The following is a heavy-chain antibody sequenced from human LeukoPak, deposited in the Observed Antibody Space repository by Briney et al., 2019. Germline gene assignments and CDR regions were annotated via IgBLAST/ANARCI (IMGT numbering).Heavy chain of an antibody. CDR2: IYYSGST. J-gene: IGHJ4*02. V-gene: IGHV4-59*01. CDR1: GDSISSYH. CDR3: ARENHYFDY. Sequence: ASETLSLTCTVSGDSISSYHWSWIRQPPGKGLEWIGYIYYSGSTNYDPSLKSRVTISKDTSKNQFSLKLTSVTAADTAVYSCARENHYFDYWGQGIQVTVSS.